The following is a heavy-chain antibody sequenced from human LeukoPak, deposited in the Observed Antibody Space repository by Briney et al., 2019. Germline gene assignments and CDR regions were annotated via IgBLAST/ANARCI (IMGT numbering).Heavy chain of an antibody. CDR2: IIPIFGIA. CDR3: GRVRAEEQWLVQGAGWFAP. J-gene: IGHJ5*02. V-gene: IGHV1-69*04. Sequence: SVKVSCKASGGTFSSYAISWVRQAPGQGLEWMGRIIPIFGIANYAQKFQGRVTITADKSTSTAYMELSSLRSEDTAVYYCGRVRAEEQWLVQGAGWFAPWGQGTLVTVSS. D-gene: IGHD6-19*01. CDR1: GGTFSSYA.